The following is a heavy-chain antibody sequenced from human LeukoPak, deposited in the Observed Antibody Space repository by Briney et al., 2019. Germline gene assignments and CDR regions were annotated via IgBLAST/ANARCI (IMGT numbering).Heavy chain of an antibody. V-gene: IGHV4-59*01. Sequence: SETLSLTCTVSGGSISSYYWSWIRQPPGKGLEWIGYIYYSGSTNCNPSLKSRVTISVDTSKNQFSLKLSSVTAADTAVYYCARMIYCSSTSCYRSSAFDIWGQGTMVTVSS. CDR1: GGSISSYY. CDR3: ARMIYCSSTSCYRSSAFDI. J-gene: IGHJ3*02. CDR2: IYYSGST. D-gene: IGHD2-2*02.